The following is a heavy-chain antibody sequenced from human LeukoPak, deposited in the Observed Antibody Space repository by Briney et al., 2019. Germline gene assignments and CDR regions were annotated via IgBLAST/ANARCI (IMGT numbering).Heavy chain of an antibody. CDR3: ARHRGYNSPFDY. CDR1: GGSIRHSY. J-gene: IGHJ4*02. D-gene: IGHD5-24*01. Sequence: SETLSLTCTVSGGSIRHSYWSWIRQPAGKGLEWLGHIYSSGSTKYNPSLMSRVSFSVDTSRSQFSLKLTSLTAADTAVYYCARHRGYNSPFDYWGQGTLVTVSS. V-gene: IGHV4-4*07. CDR2: IYSSGST.